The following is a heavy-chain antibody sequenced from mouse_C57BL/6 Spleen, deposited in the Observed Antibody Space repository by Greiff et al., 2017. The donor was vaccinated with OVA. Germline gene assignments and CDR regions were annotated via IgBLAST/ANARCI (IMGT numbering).Heavy chain of an antibody. CDR1: GYTFTSYW. CDR2: INPSNGGT. Sequence: QVQLKQPGTELVKPGASVKLSCKASGYTFTSYWMHWVKQRPGQGLEWIGNINPSNGGTNYNEKFKSKATLTVDKSSSTAYMQLSSLTSEDSAVYYCAYGNYALAWFAYWGQGTLVTVSA. V-gene: IGHV1-53*01. CDR3: AYGNYALAWFAY. J-gene: IGHJ3*01. D-gene: IGHD2-1*01.